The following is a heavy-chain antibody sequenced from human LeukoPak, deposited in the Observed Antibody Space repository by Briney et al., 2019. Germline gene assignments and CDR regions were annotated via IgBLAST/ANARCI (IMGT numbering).Heavy chain of an antibody. J-gene: IGHJ6*03. CDR3: AREGVTMVRGVIYYYYYMDV. Sequence: GGSLRLSCAASGFTFSSYGMSWVRQAPGKGLEWVSAISGSGGSTYYADSVKGRFTISRDNAKNSLYLQMNSLRAEDTAVYYCAREGVTMVRGVIYYYYYMDVWGKGTTVTVSS. V-gene: IGHV3-23*01. D-gene: IGHD3-10*01. CDR1: GFTFSSYG. CDR2: ISGSGGST.